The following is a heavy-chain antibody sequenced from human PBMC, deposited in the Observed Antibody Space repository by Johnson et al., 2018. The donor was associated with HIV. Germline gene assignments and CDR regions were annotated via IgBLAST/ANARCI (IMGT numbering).Heavy chain of an antibody. J-gene: IGHJ3*02. D-gene: IGHD5-24*01. V-gene: IGHV3-11*04. Sequence: QVQLVESGGGLVKPGGSLRLSCAASGFTFSDYYMSWISKAPGKGLEWVSYISSSGSTIYYADSVKGRFTISRDNAKNSLYLQMNSMRAEDTAVYYCAVVEMATTDAFDIWGQGTMVTVSS. CDR3: AVVEMATTDAFDI. CDR1: GFTFSDYY. CDR2: ISSSGSTI.